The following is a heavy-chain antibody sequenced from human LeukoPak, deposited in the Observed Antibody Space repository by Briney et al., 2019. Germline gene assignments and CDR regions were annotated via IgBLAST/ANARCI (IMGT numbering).Heavy chain of an antibody. J-gene: IGHJ4*02. D-gene: IGHD3-22*01. V-gene: IGHV3-33*08. CDR1: RFTFSRYV. Sequence: PGKSLRLSRVASRFTFSRYVMHWVRQAPGKGLEGVALIWYDGSNKYYADSVKGRFTISRDNYKNTLYLQMNSLRAEDTAVYYCAREGFDDSSGYRYGYFDYWGQGTLVTVSS. CDR3: AREGFDDSSGYRYGYFDY. CDR2: IWYDGSNK.